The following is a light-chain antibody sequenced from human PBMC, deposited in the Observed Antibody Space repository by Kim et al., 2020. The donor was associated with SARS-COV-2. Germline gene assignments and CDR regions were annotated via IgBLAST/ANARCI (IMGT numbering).Light chain of an antibody. CDR1: KSGDKY. CDR3: QAWDSSV. V-gene: IGLV3-1*01. J-gene: IGLJ2*01. CDR2: QDS. Sequence: SYELTQPPSVYVSPGQTASITCSGDKSGDKYACWYQQKPGQSPVLVIYQDSKRPSGIPERFSGSNSGNTATLTISGTQAMDEADYYCQAWDSSVFGGGTQLTVL.